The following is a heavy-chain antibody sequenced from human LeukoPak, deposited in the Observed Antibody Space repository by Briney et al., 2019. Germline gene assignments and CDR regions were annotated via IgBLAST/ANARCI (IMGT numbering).Heavy chain of an antibody. D-gene: IGHD2-2*02. J-gene: IGHJ6*02. V-gene: IGHV4-34*01. Sequence: SETLSLTCAVYGGSFSGYYWSWIRQPPGKGLEWIGEINHSGSTNYNPSLKSRVTISVDTSKNQFSLKLSSVTAADTAVYYCAKNLYPYYYGMDVWGQGTTVTVSS. CDR1: GGSFSGYY. CDR3: AKNLYPYYYGMDV. CDR2: INHSGST.